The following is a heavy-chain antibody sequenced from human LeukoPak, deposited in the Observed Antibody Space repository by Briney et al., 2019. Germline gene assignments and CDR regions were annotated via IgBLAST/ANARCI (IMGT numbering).Heavy chain of an antibody. D-gene: IGHD4-23*01. CDR1: GFTFTSSA. Sequence: SVEVSCKASGFTFTSSAVQWVRQARGQRLEWIGWIVVGSGNTNYAQKFQERVTITRDMSTSTVYMELSSLRSEDTAVYYCAAEGRPTVVTFRKGAVDLWGQGTMVTVSS. CDR2: IVVGSGNT. J-gene: IGHJ3*01. CDR3: AAEGRPTVVTFRKGAVDL. V-gene: IGHV1-58*01.